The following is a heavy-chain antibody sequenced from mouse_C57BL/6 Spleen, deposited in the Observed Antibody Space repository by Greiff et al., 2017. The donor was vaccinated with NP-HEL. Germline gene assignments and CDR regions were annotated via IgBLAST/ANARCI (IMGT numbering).Heavy chain of an antibody. CDR1: GYTFTSYG. D-gene: IGHD2-1*01. CDR3: ARRDYYGNTKGFDY. J-gene: IGHJ2*01. Sequence: QVQLQQSGAELARPGASVKLSCKASGYTFTSYGISWVKQRTGQGLEWIGEIYPRSGNTYYNEKFKGKATLTADKSSSTAYMQLSSLTSEDSAVYYCARRDYYGNTKGFDYWGQGTTLTVSS. V-gene: IGHV1-81*01. CDR2: IYPRSGNT.